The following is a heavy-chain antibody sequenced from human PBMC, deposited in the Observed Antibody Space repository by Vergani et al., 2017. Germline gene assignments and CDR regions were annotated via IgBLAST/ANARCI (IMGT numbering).Heavy chain of an antibody. Sequence: VQLVESGGGLVQPGGSLRLSCTASGFTFSNYWMQWVRQAPGKGLMWVSRINSDGDSTSYADSVKGRFTISRDNAKNTLYLQMDSPRAEDTAVYYCARGGKGIIMVVPSTHLWGQGTQVSVS. D-gene: IGHD2-15*01. J-gene: IGHJ4*02. CDR3: ARGGKGIIMVVPSTHL. CDR2: INSDGDST. V-gene: IGHV3-74*01. CDR1: GFTFSNYW.